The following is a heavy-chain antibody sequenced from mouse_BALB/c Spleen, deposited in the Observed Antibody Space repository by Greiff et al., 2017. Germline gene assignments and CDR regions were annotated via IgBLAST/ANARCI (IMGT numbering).Heavy chain of an antibody. V-gene: IGHV14-4*02. D-gene: IGHD6-1*01. Sequence: VQLQQSGAELVRSGASVKLSCTASGFNIKDYYMHWVKQRPEQGLEWIGWIDPENGYTEYAPKFQGKATMTADTSSNTAFLQLSSLTSEDTAVYCCNVNLSLSYWGQGTLVTVSA. CDR3: NVNLSLSY. CDR2: IDPENGYT. J-gene: IGHJ3*01. CDR1: GFNIKDYY.